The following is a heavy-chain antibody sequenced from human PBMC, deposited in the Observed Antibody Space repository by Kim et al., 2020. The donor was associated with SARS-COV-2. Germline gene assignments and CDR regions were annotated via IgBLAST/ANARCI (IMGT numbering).Heavy chain of an antibody. J-gene: IGHJ3*02. Sequence: KGRFTISRDNAKSSLYLQMNSLRAEDTAVYYCARDLAYYDSSGGGDAFDIWGQGTMVTVSS. V-gene: IGHV3-11*04. CDR3: ARDLAYYDSSGGGDAFDI. D-gene: IGHD3-22*01.